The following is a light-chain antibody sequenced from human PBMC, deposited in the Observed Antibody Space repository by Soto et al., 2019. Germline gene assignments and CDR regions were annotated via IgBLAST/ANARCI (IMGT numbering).Light chain of an antibody. CDR3: QQYGSSLYT. V-gene: IGKV3-20*01. J-gene: IGKJ2*01. CDR1: QSVSSSY. CDR2: GAS. Sequence: EIVLTQSPGTLSLSPGERATLSCRASQSVSSSYLAWYQQKPGQAPRLLIYGASSSATAIPDRFSGSGSGTDVTLTISRLEPEDFAVYYCQQYGSSLYTFGQGTKLEIK.